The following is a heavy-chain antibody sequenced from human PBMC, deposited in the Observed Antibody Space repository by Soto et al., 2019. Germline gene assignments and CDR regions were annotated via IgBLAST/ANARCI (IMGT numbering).Heavy chain of an antibody. CDR1: GGSISSYY. CDR2: IYYSGST. V-gene: IGHV4-59*01. D-gene: IGHD3-22*01. J-gene: IGHJ6*02. CDR3: AREYYYDSSGYYWSSGMDV. Sequence: KTSETLYLTCTVSGGSISSYYWSWIRQPPGKGLEWIGYIYYSGSTNYNPSLKSRVTISVDTSKNQFSLKLSSVTAADTAVYYCAREYYYDSSGYYWSSGMDVWGQGTTVTVSS.